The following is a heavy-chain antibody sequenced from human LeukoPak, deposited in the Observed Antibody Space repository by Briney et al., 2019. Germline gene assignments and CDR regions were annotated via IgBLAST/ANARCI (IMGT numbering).Heavy chain of an antibody. CDR1: GFTFSSYE. CDR3: VRMYYHDSSSYYWAPDY. D-gene: IGHD3-22*01. Sequence: PGGSLRLSCAASGFTFSSYEMNWVRQAPGKGLEWVSYISSSGSTIYYADSVKGRFTISRDNAKNSLYLQMNSLRAEDTAVYYCVRMYYHDSSSYYWAPDYWGQGTLVTVSS. CDR2: ISSSGSTI. J-gene: IGHJ4*02. V-gene: IGHV3-48*03.